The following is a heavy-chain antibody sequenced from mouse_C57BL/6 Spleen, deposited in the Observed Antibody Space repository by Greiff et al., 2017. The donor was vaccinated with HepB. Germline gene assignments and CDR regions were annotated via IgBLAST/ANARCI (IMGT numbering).Heavy chain of an antibody. J-gene: IGHJ2*01. Sequence: VQLQQSGAELAKPGASVKLSCKASGYTFTSYWMHWVKQRPGQGLEWIGYINPSSVYTMYNQKFKDKSTLTGDKSSSTAYMQMSSLTYEDSAVYYCARGYYGSSYEVDNLSQGTTLTVSS. D-gene: IGHD1-1*01. CDR3: ARGYYGSSYEVDN. CDR1: GYTFTSYW. CDR2: INPSSVYT. V-gene: IGHV1-7*01.